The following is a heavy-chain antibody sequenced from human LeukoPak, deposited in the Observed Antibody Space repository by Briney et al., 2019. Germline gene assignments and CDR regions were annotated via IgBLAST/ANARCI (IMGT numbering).Heavy chain of an antibody. CDR3: ARGALPLGGEYTYALYSSSWVGGHNDY. Sequence: ASVKVSCKASGYTFTSYGISWVRQAPGQGLEWMGWISAYNGNTNYAQKLQGRVTMTTDTSTSTAYMELRSLRSDDTAVYYCARGALPLGGEYTYALYSSSWVGGHNDYWGQGTLVTVSS. CDR1: GYTFTSYG. V-gene: IGHV1-18*01. CDR2: ISAYNGNT. J-gene: IGHJ4*02. D-gene: IGHD6-13*01.